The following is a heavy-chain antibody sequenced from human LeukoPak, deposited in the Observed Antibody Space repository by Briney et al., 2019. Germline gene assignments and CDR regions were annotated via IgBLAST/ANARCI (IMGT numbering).Heavy chain of an antibody. CDR1: GFTFSSYS. CDR2: ISSSISYI. CDR3: ARDAHYDFWSGYYSTWPLGY. Sequence: GGSLRLSCAASGFTFSSYSINWVRQAPGKGLEWVSSISSSISYIYYADSVKGRFTISRDNAKNSLYLQMNSLRAEDTAVYYCARDAHYDFWSGYYSTWPLGYWGQGTLVTVPS. J-gene: IGHJ4*02. D-gene: IGHD3-3*01. V-gene: IGHV3-21*01.